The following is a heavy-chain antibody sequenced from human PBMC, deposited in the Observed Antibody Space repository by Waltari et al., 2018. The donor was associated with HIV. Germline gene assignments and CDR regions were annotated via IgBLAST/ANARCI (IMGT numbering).Heavy chain of an antibody. CDR3: VRDDPGYGPIDY. D-gene: IGHD3-16*01. Sequence: LVASGGGVVKTGGSIRLTCEASGFELRHYSMNWVRQSPMRGLEWVASIRRGNNEKHYLDSVRGRFAISRDISESSVYLQMESLKEDDTATYFCVRDDPGYGPIDYWGQGTLVTV. CDR2: IRRGNNEK. J-gene: IGHJ4*02. CDR1: GFELRHYS. V-gene: IGHV3-21*04.